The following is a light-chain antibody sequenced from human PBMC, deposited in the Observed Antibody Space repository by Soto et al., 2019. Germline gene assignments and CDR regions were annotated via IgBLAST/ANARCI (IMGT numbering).Light chain of an antibody. CDR2: DDS. J-gene: IGLJ2*01. Sequence: SYELTQPPSVSVAPGQTARITCGGNNIGNKAVHWYQQKPGQAPVLVVHDDSDRPSGIPERFFGSNSGNTATLTISRVEAGDEADFYCQVWDRSSDQVVFGGGTKVTVL. CDR3: QVWDRSSDQVV. V-gene: IGLV3-21*02. CDR1: NIGNKA.